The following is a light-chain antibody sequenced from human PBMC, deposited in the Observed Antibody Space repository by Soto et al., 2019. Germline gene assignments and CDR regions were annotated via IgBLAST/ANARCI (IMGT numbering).Light chain of an antibody. V-gene: IGLV6-57*01. CDR1: SGSIASNY. Sequence: NFMLTQPHSVSASPGKTVTISCTRSSGSIASNYVQWYQQRPGSYPTTVIYEDNQRPSGVPDRFSGSIDSSSNSASLAISGLMTEDEADYYCQSYDNYILVFGGGTKLTVL. CDR2: EDN. CDR3: QSYDNYILV. J-gene: IGLJ2*01.